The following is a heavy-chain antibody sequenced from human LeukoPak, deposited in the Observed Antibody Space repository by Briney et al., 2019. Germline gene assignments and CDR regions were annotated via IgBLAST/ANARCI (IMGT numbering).Heavy chain of an antibody. D-gene: IGHD3-22*01. CDR3: ARPYYYDSRIDP. J-gene: IGHJ5*02. CDR2: MYYSGST. CDR1: GGSISSGDYY. V-gene: IGHV4-30-4*01. Sequence: SETLSLTCTVSGGSISSGDYYWSWIRQPPGKGLVWIAYMYYSGSTYYNPSLKSRVTMSVDTSKNQLSLKLSSVTAADTAVYYCARPYYYDSRIDPWGQGILVTVSS.